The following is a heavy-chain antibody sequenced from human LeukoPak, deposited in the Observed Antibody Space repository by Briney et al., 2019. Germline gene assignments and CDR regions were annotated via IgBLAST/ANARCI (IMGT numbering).Heavy chain of an antibody. V-gene: IGHV4-59*08. CDR2: IYYSGST. Sequence: SESLSLTCTVSGGSIRSYCWSWIRQPPGKGLEWIGYIYYSGSTNYNPSLKSRVTISVDTSKNQFSLKLSSVTAADTAVYYCARLLIVDTAMVGSHYFDYWGQGTLVTVSS. CDR3: ARLLIVDTAMVGSHYFDY. CDR1: GGSIRSYC. J-gene: IGHJ4*02. D-gene: IGHD5-18*01.